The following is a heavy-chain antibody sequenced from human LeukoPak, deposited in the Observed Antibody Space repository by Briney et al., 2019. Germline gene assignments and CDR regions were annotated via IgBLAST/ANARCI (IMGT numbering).Heavy chain of an antibody. D-gene: IGHD3-3*01. CDR2: IYYSGST. J-gene: IGHJ5*02. CDR3: ARAENDFWSGYSWFDP. V-gene: IGHV4-59*01. CDR1: GGSISSYY. Sequence: PSETLSLTCTVSGGSISSYYWSWIRQPPGKGLEWIGYIYYSGSTNYNPSLKSRVTISVDTSKNQFSLKLSSVTAADTAVYYCARAENDFWSGYSWFDPWGQGTLVTVSS.